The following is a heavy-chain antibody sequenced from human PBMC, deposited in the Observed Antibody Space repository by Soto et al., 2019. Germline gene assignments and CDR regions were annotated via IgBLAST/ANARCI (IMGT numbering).Heavy chain of an antibody. V-gene: IGHV3-30-3*01. J-gene: IGHJ6*02. CDR2: ISNDGSNY. CDR3: ARGTTLAIFDYGMDV. D-gene: IGHD3-3*01. CDR1: GFTFTSYA. Sequence: QVQLVESGGGVVQPGRSLRLSCAASGFTFTSYAMHWVRQAPGKGLEWVAVISNDGSNYYYADSVRGRFTISRDNTKITLCLQMSSLRGEDSGVYYCARGTTLAIFDYGMDVWGQGTTVTVSS.